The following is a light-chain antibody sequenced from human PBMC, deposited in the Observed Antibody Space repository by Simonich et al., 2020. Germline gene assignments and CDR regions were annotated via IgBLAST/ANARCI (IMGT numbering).Light chain of an antibody. V-gene: IGKV4-1*01. J-gene: IGKJ1*01. CDR1: QSVLYSSNNKNY. CDR3: QQYYSTPRT. Sequence: DIVMTQSPDSLAVSLGERATINCKSSQSVLYSSNNKNYLAGYQKKPGQPPKLLIYWASTLESGVPDRFSGSGSGTDFTLTISSLQAEDVAVYYCQQYYSTPRTFGQGTKVEIK. CDR2: WAS.